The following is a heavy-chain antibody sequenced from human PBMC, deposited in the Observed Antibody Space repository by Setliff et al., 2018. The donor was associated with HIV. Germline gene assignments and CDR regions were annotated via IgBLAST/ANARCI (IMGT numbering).Heavy chain of an antibody. D-gene: IGHD4-17*01. CDR2: IYPGDSDT. CDR3: ATWTRAETSENFQH. J-gene: IGHJ1*01. CDR1: GYSFTSYW. V-gene: IGHV5-51*01. Sequence: PGESLKISCKGSGYSFTSYWIGWVRQMSGKGLEWMGIIYPGDSDTRYSPSFQGQVIISADKSISTAYLQWSSLKALDSAMYYCATWTRAETSENFQHWGQGTLVTVSS.